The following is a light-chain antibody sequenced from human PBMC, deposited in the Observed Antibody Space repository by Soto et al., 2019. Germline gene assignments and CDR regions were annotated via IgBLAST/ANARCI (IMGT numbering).Light chain of an antibody. J-gene: IGKJ5*01. V-gene: IGKV3-20*01. CDR3: QHYVGGPTVT. CDR1: QIVPSDY. Sequence: DIVLTQSPGTLSLSPGERVTLSCRASQIVPSDYLAWYHQEPGQAPRLLIYGAFNRATGIPDRSSGSGSGTDFTLSISRLEPGDFGVYYCQHYVGGPTVTFGQGTRLGIK. CDR2: GAF.